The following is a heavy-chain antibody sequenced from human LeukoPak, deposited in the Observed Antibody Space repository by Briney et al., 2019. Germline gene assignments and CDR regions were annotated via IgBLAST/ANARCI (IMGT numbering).Heavy chain of an antibody. D-gene: IGHD2-8*01. CDR3: ERGTPPRFVLMVCAITNWFDP. J-gene: IGHJ5*02. V-gene: IGHV4-34*01. CDR1: GGSFSGYY. CDR2: INHSGST. Sequence: PSETLSLTCVVYGGSFSGYYWSWIRQPPGKGLEWIGEINHSGSTNYNPSLKSRVTISVDTSKNQFSLKLSSVTAADTAVYYCERGTPPRFVLMVCAITNWFDPWGQGTLVTVSS.